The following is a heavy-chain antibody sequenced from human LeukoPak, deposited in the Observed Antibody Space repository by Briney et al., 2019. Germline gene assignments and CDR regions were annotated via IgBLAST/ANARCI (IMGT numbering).Heavy chain of an antibody. CDR2: ISAYNGNT. CDR1: GYTFTSYG. V-gene: IGHV1-18*04. CDR3: ARDNEGCYYYGMDV. J-gene: IGHJ6*04. D-gene: IGHD1-1*01. Sequence: ASVKVSCKASGYTFTSYGMSWVRQAPGQGLEWMGWISAYNGNTNYAQKLQGRVTMTTDTSTSTAYMELRSLRSDDTAVYYCARDNEGCYYYGMDVWGKGTTVTVSS.